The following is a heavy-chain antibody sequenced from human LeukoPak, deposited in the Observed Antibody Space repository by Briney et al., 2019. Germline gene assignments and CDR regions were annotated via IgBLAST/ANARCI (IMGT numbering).Heavy chain of an antibody. CDR2: IYYSGST. CDR3: ARDNVAYSSSWYQGYYYYGMDV. D-gene: IGHD6-13*01. Sequence: SETLSLTCTVSGGSISSYYWSWIRQPPGKGLEWIGYIYYSGSTNYNPSLKSRVTISVDTSKNQFSLKPSSVTAADTAVYYCARDNVAYSSSWYQGYYYYGMDVWGQGTTVTVSS. CDR1: GGSISSYY. J-gene: IGHJ6*02. V-gene: IGHV4-59*01.